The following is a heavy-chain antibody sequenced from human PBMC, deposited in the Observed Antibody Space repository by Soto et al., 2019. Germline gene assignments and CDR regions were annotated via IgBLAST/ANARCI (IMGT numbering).Heavy chain of an antibody. D-gene: IGHD3-10*01. CDR2: INHSGST. J-gene: IGHJ6*02. Sequence: KPSETLSLTCAVYGGSFSGYYWSWIRQPPGKGLEWIGEINHSGSTNYNPSLKSRVTISVDTSKNQFSLKLSSVTAADTAVYYCARAGLDTRLRGVISYYYGMDVWGQGTTVIVSS. V-gene: IGHV4-34*01. CDR3: ARAGLDTRLRGVISYYYGMDV. CDR1: GGSFSGYY.